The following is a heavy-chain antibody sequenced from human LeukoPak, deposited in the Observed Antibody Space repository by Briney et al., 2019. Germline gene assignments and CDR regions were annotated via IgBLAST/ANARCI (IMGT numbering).Heavy chain of an antibody. Sequence: ASVKVSCKASGYTFTSYYMHWVRQAPGQGLEWMGWINPNSGGTNYAQKFQGRVTMTRDTSISTAYMELSRLRSDDTAVYYCARDRLGGAMGGGGFDPWGQGTLVTVSS. D-gene: IGHD1-26*01. CDR2: INPNSGGT. CDR1: GYTFTSYY. CDR3: ARDRLGGAMGGGGFDP. V-gene: IGHV1-2*02. J-gene: IGHJ5*02.